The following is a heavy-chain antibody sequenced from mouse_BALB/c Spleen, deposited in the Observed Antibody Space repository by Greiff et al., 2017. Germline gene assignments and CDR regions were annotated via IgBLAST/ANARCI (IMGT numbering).Heavy chain of an antibody. J-gene: IGHJ3*01. V-gene: IGHV5-17*02. CDR2: ISSGSSTI. CDR1: GFTFSSFG. D-gene: IGHD1-1*01. CDR3: ARGAVVDPFAY. Sequence: EVQVVESGGGLVQPGGSRKLSCAASGFTFSSFGMHWVRQAPEKGLEWVAYISSGSSTIYYADTVKGRFTISRDNPKNTLFLQMTSLRSEDTAMYYCARGAVVDPFAYWGQGTLVTVSA.